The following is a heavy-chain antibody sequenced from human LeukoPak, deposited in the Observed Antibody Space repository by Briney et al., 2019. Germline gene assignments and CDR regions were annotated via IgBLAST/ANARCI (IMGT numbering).Heavy chain of an antibody. Sequence: SETLSLTCAVYGGSFSGYYWSWIRQPPGKGLEWIGEINHSGSTNYNPSLKSRVTISVDTSKNQFSLKLSSVTAADTAVYYCARVDGYNEPYWGQGTLVTVSS. D-gene: IGHD5-24*01. CDR3: ARVDGYNEPY. CDR1: GGSFSGYY. J-gene: IGHJ4*02. CDR2: INHSGST. V-gene: IGHV4-34*01.